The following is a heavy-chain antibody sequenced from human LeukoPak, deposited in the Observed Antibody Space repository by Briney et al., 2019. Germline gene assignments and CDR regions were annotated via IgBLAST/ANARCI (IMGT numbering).Heavy chain of an antibody. CDR3: ARGHEDTTVTTGDYYYYYMDV. CDR1: GFTFDDYG. D-gene: IGHD4-17*01. J-gene: IGHJ6*03. Sequence: KPGGSLRLSCAASGFTFDDYGMSWVRQPPGKGLEWIGEINHSGSTNYNPSLKSRVTISVDTSKNQFSLKLSSVTAADTAVYYCARGHEDTTVTTGDYYYYYMDVWGKGTTVTVSS. V-gene: IGHV4-34*01. CDR2: INHSGST.